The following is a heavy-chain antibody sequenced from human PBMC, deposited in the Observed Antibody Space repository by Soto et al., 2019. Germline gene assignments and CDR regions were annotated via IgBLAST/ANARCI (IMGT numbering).Heavy chain of an antibody. CDR2: IYYSGAT. CDR1: GGSISRSTYY. J-gene: IGHJ4*02. Sequence: QLQLRESGPGLVQPSATQSLTCFVSGGSISRSTYYWGWIRQPPGKGLEWIGSIYYSGATYYNPSLRSRITISMDRSKSHFSLKLTSVTAADTAIYYCAPDAIGTTSVDYWGQGTLVTVSS. D-gene: IGHD4-17*01. V-gene: IGHV4-39*02. CDR3: APDAIGTTSVDY.